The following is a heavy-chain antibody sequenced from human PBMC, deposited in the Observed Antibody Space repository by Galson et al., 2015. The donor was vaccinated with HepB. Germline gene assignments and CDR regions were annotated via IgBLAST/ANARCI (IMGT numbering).Heavy chain of an antibody. CDR3: ARGRDGYNSYYYGMDV. V-gene: IGHV3-48*02. D-gene: IGHD5-24*01. CDR1: GFTFSSYA. J-gene: IGHJ6*02. Sequence: SLRLSCAASGFTFSSYAMSWVRQAPGKGLEWVSAISSSSSTIYYADSVKSRFTISRDNAKNSLYLQMNSLRDEDTAVYYCARGRDGYNSYYYGMDVWGQGTTVTVS. CDR2: ISSSSSTI.